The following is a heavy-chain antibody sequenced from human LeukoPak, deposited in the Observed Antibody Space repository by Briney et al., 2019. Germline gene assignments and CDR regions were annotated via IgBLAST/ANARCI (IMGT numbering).Heavy chain of an antibody. J-gene: IGHJ3*01. V-gene: IGHV3-11*01. CDR3: ARPSLATSWYNDFDL. CDR2: ISSSGSTK. D-gene: IGHD6-13*01. Sequence: GGSLRLSCAASGFTFSDYYMSWIRQAPGKGLEWISYISSSGSTKYYADSVRGRFTISRDNAKKSLYLQMHSLRAEDTAVYYCARPSLATSWYNDFDLWGQGTMVTVSS. CDR1: GFTFSDYY.